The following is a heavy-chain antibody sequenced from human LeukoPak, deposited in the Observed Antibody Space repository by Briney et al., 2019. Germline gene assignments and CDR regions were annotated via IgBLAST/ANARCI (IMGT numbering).Heavy chain of an antibody. J-gene: IGHJ5*02. Sequence: GGSLRLSCATSGFTFSNAWMNWVRQAPGKGLEWVGRIRGNSDGGTIDYAAPVKGRFTLSRDDSKTTLYLQMNSLQTEDTAVYYCATDFYDSTWGQGTLVTVSS. D-gene: IGHD3-22*01. CDR2: IRGNSDGGTI. CDR3: ATDFYDST. V-gene: IGHV3-15*07. CDR1: GFTFSNAW.